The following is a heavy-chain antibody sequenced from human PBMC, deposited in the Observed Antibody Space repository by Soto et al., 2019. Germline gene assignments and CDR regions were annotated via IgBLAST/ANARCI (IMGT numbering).Heavy chain of an antibody. CDR1: GYTFINYY. Sequence: QVQLVQSGAKVKAPGASVKLSCKASGYTFINYYIQWVRQAPGQGLEWVAMINPENGDTRYAQMFQGRITLTRDTSTNTVYMEMNSLRSEDTAFYYCARDRPHAWLDPWGQGTLVTVSS. CDR2: INPENGDT. J-gene: IGHJ5*02. V-gene: IGHV1-46*01. CDR3: ARDRPHAWLDP.